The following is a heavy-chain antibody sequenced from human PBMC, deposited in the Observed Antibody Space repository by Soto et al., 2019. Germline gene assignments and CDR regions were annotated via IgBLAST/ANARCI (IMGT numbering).Heavy chain of an antibody. CDR2: ISAYNGNT. D-gene: IGHD2-2*01. Sequence: EASVKVSCKASGYTFTSYGISWVRQAPGQGLEWMGWISAYNGNTNYAQKLQGRVTMTTDTSTSTAYMELRSLRSDDTSVYYCARDYCSSTSCYFDYWGQGTLVTVSS. CDR3: ARDYCSSTSCYFDY. V-gene: IGHV1-18*01. J-gene: IGHJ4*02. CDR1: GYTFTSYG.